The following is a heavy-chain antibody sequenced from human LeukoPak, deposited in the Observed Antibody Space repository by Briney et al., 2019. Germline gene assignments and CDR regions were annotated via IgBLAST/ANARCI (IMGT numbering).Heavy chain of an antibody. Sequence: PGGSLRLSCAASGFNFSTYDLRWVRHTPGKGMEWVSIIGVSGGTNYYAESMKGRFTISRDNSKNTVYLQMNSLRDEDTAVYFCAKGIYDSSGYYLDFWGQGTLVTVSS. D-gene: IGHD3-22*01. V-gene: IGHV3-23*01. J-gene: IGHJ4*02. CDR1: GFNFSTYD. CDR3: AKGIYDSSGYYLDF. CDR2: IGVSGGTN.